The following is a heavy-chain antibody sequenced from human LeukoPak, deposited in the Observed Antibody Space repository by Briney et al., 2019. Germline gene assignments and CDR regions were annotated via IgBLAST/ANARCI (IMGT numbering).Heavy chain of an antibody. V-gene: IGHV3-23*01. J-gene: IGHJ4*01. Sequence: GGSLRLSCVASGFTFNNYAMTWVRQAPGKGLEWVSAISGSGYSTYYADSVKGRFTISRDNSKNTLYLQMNSLRAEDTALYFCAQWSRYFDYWGHGTLVTVSS. CDR1: GFTFNNYA. D-gene: IGHD1-26*01. CDR3: AQWSRYFDY. CDR2: ISGSGYST.